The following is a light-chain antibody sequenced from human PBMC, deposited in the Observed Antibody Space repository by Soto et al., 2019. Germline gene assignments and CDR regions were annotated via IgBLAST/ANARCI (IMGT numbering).Light chain of an antibody. CDR2: AAS. J-gene: IGKJ1*01. CDR1: QSSSSY. Sequence: DNQMTQSPSSLSASVGDRVTITFRASQSSSSYLNWYQQKPGKAPKILIYAASSLKSGVPSRLSGSGSGTEFTLTISSLQPEDCATYYCQQSYSTPWTFGQGTKVEIK. V-gene: IGKV1-39*01. CDR3: QQSYSTPWT.